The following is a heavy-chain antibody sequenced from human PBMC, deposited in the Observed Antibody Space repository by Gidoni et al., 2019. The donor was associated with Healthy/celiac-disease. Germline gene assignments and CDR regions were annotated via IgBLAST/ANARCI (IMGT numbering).Heavy chain of an antibody. Sequence: EVQLVESGGGLLPPGRSLRLSSAASGFPFDDYAMHGVRQAPGKVLEWVLGISWNSGSIGYADSVKGRFTISRDNAKNSLYLQMNSLRAEDTALYYCAKEQLANAKAMDVWGKGTTVTVSS. J-gene: IGHJ6*03. CDR2: ISWNSGSI. V-gene: IGHV3-9*01. D-gene: IGHD6-6*01. CDR3: AKEQLANAKAMDV. CDR1: GFPFDDYA.